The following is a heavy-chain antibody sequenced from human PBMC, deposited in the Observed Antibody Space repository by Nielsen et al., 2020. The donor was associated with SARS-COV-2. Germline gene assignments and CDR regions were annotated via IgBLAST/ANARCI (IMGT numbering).Heavy chain of an antibody. CDR2: IIPIFGTA. J-gene: IGHJ4*02. Sequence: SVKVSCKASGGTFSSYAISWVRQAPGQGLEWMGGIIPIFGTANYAQKFQGRVTITADESTSTAYMELSSLRSEDTAVYYCARGSYCSGGSCYSLFGYWGQGTLVTVSS. CDR1: GGTFSSYA. V-gene: IGHV1-69*13. D-gene: IGHD2-15*01. CDR3: ARGSYCSGGSCYSLFGY.